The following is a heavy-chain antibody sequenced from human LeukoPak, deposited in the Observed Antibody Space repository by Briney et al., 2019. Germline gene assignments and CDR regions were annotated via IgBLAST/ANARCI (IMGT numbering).Heavy chain of an antibody. V-gene: IGHV3-48*04. CDR3: AKDSFLYYDILTGYFDY. Sequence: GGSLRLSCAASGFTFSSYSMNWVRQAPGKGLEWVSYISSSSSTIYYADSVKGRFTISRDNAKNSLYLQMNSLRAEDTALYYCAKDSFLYYDILTGYFDYWGQGTLVTVSS. CDR2: ISSSSSTI. D-gene: IGHD3-9*01. J-gene: IGHJ4*02. CDR1: GFTFSSYS.